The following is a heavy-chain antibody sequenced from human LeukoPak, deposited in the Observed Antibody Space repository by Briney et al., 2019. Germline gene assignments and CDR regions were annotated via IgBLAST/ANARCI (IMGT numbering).Heavy chain of an antibody. CDR2: IKQDGSEI. J-gene: IGHJ3*02. CDR3: SKSVVTAIGACDM. D-gene: IGHD2-21*02. Sequence: GGSLRLSCAASGFTFSSYWMGWVRHAPGKGLVWVANIKQDGSEIHHMDSVEGRFTISRENAKNSLYLQMNSLRVEDTAVYYCSKSVVTAIGACDMWGQGTMVSVSS. CDR1: GFTFSSYW. V-gene: IGHV3-7*01.